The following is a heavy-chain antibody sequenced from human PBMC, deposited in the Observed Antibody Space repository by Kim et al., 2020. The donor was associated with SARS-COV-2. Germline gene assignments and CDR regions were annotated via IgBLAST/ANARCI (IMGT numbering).Heavy chain of an antibody. V-gene: IGHV7-4-1*02. D-gene: IGHD4-17*01. CDR3: ARDNGPSVTQVSYYYYGMDV. CDR1: GYTFTSYA. J-gene: IGHJ6*02. Sequence: ASVKVSCKASGYTFTSYAMNWVRQAPGQGLEWMGWINTNTGNPTYAQGFTGRFVFSLDTSVSTAYLQISSLKAEDTAVYYCARDNGPSVTQVSYYYYGMDVWGQGTTVTVSS. CDR2: INTNTGNP.